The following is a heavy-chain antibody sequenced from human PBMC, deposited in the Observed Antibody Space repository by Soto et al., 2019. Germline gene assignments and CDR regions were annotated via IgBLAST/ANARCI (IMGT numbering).Heavy chain of an antibody. J-gene: IGHJ4*02. Sequence: PSETLSLTCTVSSGSISTYYWSWIRQPPGKGLEWIGYIYYSGSTNYNPSLKTRVTISIDTSKNQFSLKLSSVTAADTAVYYCARDYYDSSGYYPHYYFDYWGQGTLVTVSS. CDR3: ARDYYDSSGYYPHYYFDY. D-gene: IGHD3-22*01. CDR2: IYYSGST. V-gene: IGHV4-59*12. CDR1: SGSISTYY.